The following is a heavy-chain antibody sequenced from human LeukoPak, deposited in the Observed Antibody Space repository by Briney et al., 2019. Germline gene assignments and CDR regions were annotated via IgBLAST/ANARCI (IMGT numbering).Heavy chain of an antibody. J-gene: IGHJ4*02. V-gene: IGHV4-30-2*01. CDR3: ARVARGSSSAYFDY. Sequence: SQTLXLTCAVSGGSISSGGYYRSWIRQPAGEGRGWIGHIYHSGSTYYNPSLKSRVPISVDRSKNQFSLKLSSVTAADTAVYYCARVARGSSSAYFDYWGQGTLVTVSS. D-gene: IGHD6-6*01. CDR2: IYHSGST. CDR1: GGSISSGGYY.